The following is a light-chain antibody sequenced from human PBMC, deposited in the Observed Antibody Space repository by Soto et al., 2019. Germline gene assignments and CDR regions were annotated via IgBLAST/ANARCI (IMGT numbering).Light chain of an antibody. J-gene: IGKJ2*01. CDR2: AAS. CDR3: QKSYSTPNT. V-gene: IGKV1-39*01. CDR1: QSIRSS. Sequence: DIQMTQSPSSLSASVGDRVTITCRARQSIRSSLNWYQQKQGTAPKLLIYAASSLQSGVPSRFSGSGSGTDFTLTISSLQPEEFATYYSQKSYSTPNTFGQGTKLEIK.